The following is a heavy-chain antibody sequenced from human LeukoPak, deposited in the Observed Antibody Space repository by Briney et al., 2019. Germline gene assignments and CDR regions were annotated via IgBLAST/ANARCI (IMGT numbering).Heavy chain of an antibody. D-gene: IGHD3-10*01. V-gene: IGHV4-59*01. CDR1: GGSISSYY. CDR2: IYYSGST. J-gene: IGHJ5*02. CDR3: ARDPPGSSNWFDP. Sequence: PSETLSLTCTVSGGSISSYYWSWIRQPPGKGLEWIGYIYYSGSTNYNPSLKSRVTISVDTSKNQFSLKLSSVTAADTAVYYCARDPPGSSNWFDPWGQGTLVTVSS.